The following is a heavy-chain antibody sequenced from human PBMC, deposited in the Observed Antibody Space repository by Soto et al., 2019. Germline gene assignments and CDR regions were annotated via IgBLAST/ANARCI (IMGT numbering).Heavy chain of an antibody. D-gene: IGHD2-8*02. J-gene: IGHJ4*02. CDR3: ARVRVVYAISFDY. CDR2: IKQDGSEK. Sequence: EAQLVESGGGLVQPGGSLRLSCAASGFTFSSYWMSWVRQAPGKGLEWVANIKQDGSEKYYVDSVKGRFTISRDNAKNSLYLQMNSLRAEDTAVYYCARVRVVYAISFDYWGQGTLVTVSS. V-gene: IGHV3-7*01. CDR1: GFTFSSYW.